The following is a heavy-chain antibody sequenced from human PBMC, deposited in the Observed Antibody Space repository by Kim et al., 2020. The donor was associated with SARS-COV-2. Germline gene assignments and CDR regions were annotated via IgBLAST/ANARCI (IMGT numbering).Heavy chain of an antibody. J-gene: IGHJ4*02. CDR2: IIPIFGTA. V-gene: IGHV1-69*13. CDR1: GGTFSSYA. Sequence: SVKVSCKASGGTFSSYAISWVRQAPGQGLEWMGGIIPIFGTANYAQKFQGRVTITADEPTSTAYMELSSLRSEDTAVYYCARDRNPNLKWFGEDLDYWGQGTLVTVSS. D-gene: IGHD3-10*01. CDR3: ARDRNPNLKWFGEDLDY.